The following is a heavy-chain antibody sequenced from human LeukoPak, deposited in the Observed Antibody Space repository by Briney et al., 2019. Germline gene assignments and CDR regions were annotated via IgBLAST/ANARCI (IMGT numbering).Heavy chain of an antibody. CDR3: AKAPVTSCRGAFCYPFDY. Sequence: GGSLRLSCATSGFSFSSYAMSWVRQAPGKGLEWVSAVSSSDDGRYYAASVRGRFTISRDTSRSTLYLQMNSLRAEDAAVYYCAKAPVTSCRGAFCYPFDYWGQGTLVTVSS. D-gene: IGHD2-15*01. J-gene: IGHJ4*02. V-gene: IGHV3-23*01. CDR2: VSSSDDGR. CDR1: GFSFSSYA.